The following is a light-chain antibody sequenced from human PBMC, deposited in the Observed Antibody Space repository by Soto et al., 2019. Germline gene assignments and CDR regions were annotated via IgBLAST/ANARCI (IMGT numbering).Light chain of an antibody. Sequence: EIVLTQSPGTLSLSPGERATLSCRASQSVSSSYLAWYQQKPGQAPRRLIYGASSRATGIPDRFSGSGSGTDFTLTISRLEPEDFEVYYCQQYGSSPPITFGQGTRLEIK. CDR1: QSVSSSY. V-gene: IGKV3-20*01. CDR3: QQYGSSPPIT. J-gene: IGKJ5*01. CDR2: GAS.